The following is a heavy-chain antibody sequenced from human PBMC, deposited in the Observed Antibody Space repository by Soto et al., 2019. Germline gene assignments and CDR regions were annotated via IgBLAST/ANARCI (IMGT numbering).Heavy chain of an antibody. J-gene: IGHJ5*02. V-gene: IGHV4-4*07. CDR1: GASLSRYY. CDR2: IYATGDT. Sequence: PSETLSLTCNVSGASLSRYYWSWIRQPPGKGLEWIGRIYATGDTDYNPSLKSRISMSVDMSKKQFSLKLRSVTAADTAIYYCVRDGTKNLRDRFEPWGRGILVTVSS. CDR3: VRDGTKNLRDRFEP. D-gene: IGHD1-26*01.